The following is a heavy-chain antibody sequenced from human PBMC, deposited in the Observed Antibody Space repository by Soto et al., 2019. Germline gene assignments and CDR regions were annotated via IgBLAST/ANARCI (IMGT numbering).Heavy chain of an antibody. J-gene: IGHJ6*02. CDR3: VGEGVSPETTGWYYGMDV. CDR2: ISAYNGNT. V-gene: IGHV1-18*01. Sequence: ASVKVSCKASGYTFTSYGISWVRQAPGQRLEWMGWISAYNGNTNYAQKLQGRVTMTTDTSTSTAYMELRSLRSDDTAEYYCVGEGVSPETTGWYYGMDVGGQGTTVTVSS. CDR1: GYTFTSYG. D-gene: IGHD1-7*01.